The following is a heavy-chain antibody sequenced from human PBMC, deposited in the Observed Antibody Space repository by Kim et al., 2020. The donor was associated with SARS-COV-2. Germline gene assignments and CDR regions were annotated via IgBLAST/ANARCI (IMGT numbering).Heavy chain of an antibody. CDR3: VRGGDCSGGSCYSPNWFDP. Sequence: GGSLRLSCAASGFAFRSYAMHWVRQAPGRALEWVAIISSDGSNKDYRDSVKGRFTISRDNSKNTLYLQVNSLRPEDTAVYYCVRGGDCSGGSCYSPNWFDPWGQGTPAAVAS. CDR1: GFAFRSYA. D-gene: IGHD2-15*01. J-gene: IGHJ5*02. CDR2: ISSDGSNK. V-gene: IGHV3-30*03.